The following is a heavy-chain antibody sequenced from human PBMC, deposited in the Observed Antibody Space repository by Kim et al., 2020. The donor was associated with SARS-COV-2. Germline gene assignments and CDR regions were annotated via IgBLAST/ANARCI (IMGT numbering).Heavy chain of an antibody. CDR1: GDSVSSRYY. V-gene: IGHV4-38-2*01. CDR2: IYSSGST. J-gene: IGHJ4*02. D-gene: IGHD1-1*01. CDR3: ARSPLFGATKGSFDY. Sequence: SETLSLTCGVSGDSVSSRYYWGWIRRPPGKGLEWIGNIYSSGSTYYNPSLQSRVTMSVDTSRNQFSLSLRSVTAADTAVYFCARSPLFGATKGSFDYWGRGTLVTVSS.